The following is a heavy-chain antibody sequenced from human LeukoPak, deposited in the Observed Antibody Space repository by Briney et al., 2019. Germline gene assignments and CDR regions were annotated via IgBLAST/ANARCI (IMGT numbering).Heavy chain of an antibody. CDR1: GFNFGDYA. D-gene: IGHD6-13*01. V-gene: IGHV3-49*03. Sequence: GGSLRLSCTASGFNFGDYAMSWFRQAPGKGLEWVGFIRSKAYGGTTEYAASVKGRFTISRDDSKSIAYLQMNSLKTEDTAVYYCTRWGRDYSSSWNGAFDIWGQGTMVTVSS. CDR3: TRWGRDYSSSWNGAFDI. CDR2: IRSKAYGGTT. J-gene: IGHJ3*02.